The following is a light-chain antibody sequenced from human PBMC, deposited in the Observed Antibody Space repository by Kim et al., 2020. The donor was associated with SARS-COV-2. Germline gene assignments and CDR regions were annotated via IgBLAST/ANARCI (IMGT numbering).Light chain of an antibody. Sequence: RVTLSCMGSSSNIGAGYEVHWYQKLPGTAPKLVIYANTNRPSGIPDRFSGSKSGTSASLAITGLLAADEADYYCQSYDSGLGGSVFGTGTKVTVL. CDR3: QSYDSGLGGSV. CDR1: SSNIGAGYE. J-gene: IGLJ1*01. V-gene: IGLV1-40*01. CDR2: ANT.